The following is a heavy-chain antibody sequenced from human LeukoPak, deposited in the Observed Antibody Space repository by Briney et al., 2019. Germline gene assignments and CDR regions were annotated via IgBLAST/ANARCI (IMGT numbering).Heavy chain of an antibody. V-gene: IGHV3-66*02. CDR1: GFTVSSNY. Sequence: GGSLRLSCAASGFTVSSNYMSWVRQAPGKGLEWVSVIYSGGSTYYADSVKGRFTISRDNSKNTLYLQMNSLRAEDTAVYYCARVAHMVRGGYYYYMDVWGKGTTVTVSS. J-gene: IGHJ6*03. CDR3: ARVAHMVRGGYYYYMDV. CDR2: IYSGGST. D-gene: IGHD3-10*01.